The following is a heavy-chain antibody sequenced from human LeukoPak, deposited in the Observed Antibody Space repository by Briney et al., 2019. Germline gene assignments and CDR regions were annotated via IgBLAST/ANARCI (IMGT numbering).Heavy chain of an antibody. Sequence: PSETLSLTCTVSGGSISSYYWSWIRQPPGKGLEWIGYIYYSGITNYNPSLKSRVTISVDTSKNQFSLKLSSVTAADTAVYYCARGNMITFGGVIGKEFDYWGQGTLVTVSA. D-gene: IGHD3-16*02. J-gene: IGHJ4*02. CDR2: IYYSGIT. CDR1: GGSISSYY. V-gene: IGHV4-59*08. CDR3: ARGNMITFGGVIGKEFDY.